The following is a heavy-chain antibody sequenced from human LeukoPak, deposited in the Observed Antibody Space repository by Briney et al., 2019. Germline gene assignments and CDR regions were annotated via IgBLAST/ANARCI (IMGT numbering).Heavy chain of an antibody. CDR2: ISYDGSNK. CDR3: AKERGYSYGPYYYGMDV. CDR1: GFTFSTYW. J-gene: IGHJ6*02. Sequence: GGSLRLSCVVSGFTFSTYWMSWVRQAPGKGLEWVAVISYDGSNKYYADSVKGRFTISRDNSKNTLYLQMNSLRAEDTAVYYCAKERGYSYGPYYYGMDVWGQGTTVTVSS. V-gene: IGHV3-30*18. D-gene: IGHD5-18*01.